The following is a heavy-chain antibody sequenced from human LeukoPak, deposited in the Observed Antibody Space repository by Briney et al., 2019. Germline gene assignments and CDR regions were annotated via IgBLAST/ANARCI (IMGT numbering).Heavy chain of an antibody. Sequence: ASVKVSCKASGGTFSSYAIRWVRQAPGQGLEWMGRIIPILGIANYAQKFQGRVTITADKSTSTAYMELSSLRSEDTAVYYCARGVRSGNRYYFDYWGQGTLVTVSS. CDR1: GGTFSSYA. CDR3: ARGVRSGNRYYFDY. D-gene: IGHD1/OR15-1a*01. CDR2: IIPILGIA. J-gene: IGHJ4*02. V-gene: IGHV1-69*04.